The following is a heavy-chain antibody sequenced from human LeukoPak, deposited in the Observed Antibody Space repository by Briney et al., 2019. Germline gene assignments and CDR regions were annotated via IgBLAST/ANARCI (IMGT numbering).Heavy chain of an antibody. D-gene: IGHD6-19*01. CDR1: GYDFTSVG. CDR3: ARAGPGSGWYFDY. Sequence: ASVKVSCKASGYDFTSVGITWVRRAPGQGLEWMGWISPYNGNTRYAQKFQGRVAMTTDASTTTAYMELRGLRFNDTAVYYCARAGPGSGWYFDYWGQGTLVTVSS. CDR2: ISPYNGNT. V-gene: IGHV1-18*01. J-gene: IGHJ4*02.